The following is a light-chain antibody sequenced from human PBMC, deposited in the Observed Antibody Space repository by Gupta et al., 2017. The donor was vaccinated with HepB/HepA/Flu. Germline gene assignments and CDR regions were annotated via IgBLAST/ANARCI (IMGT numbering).Light chain of an antibody. CDR1: QSISSY. CDR3: QQSESTPIT. CDR2: AAS. V-gene: IGKV1-39*01. J-gene: IGKJ4*01. Sequence: DIQMTQSPSSLSASVGDRVTITCRASQSISSYLNWYQQKPGKAPKLLIYAASSLQSGVPSRFSGSGSVTDFTLTISRLQPEDFATYFCQQSESTPITFSGGTKVEIK.